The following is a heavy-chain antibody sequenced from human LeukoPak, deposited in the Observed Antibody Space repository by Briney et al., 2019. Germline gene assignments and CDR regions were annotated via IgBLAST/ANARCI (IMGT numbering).Heavy chain of an antibody. CDR2: ISWNSINI. D-gene: IGHD6-13*01. J-gene: IGHJ5*02. CDR3: AKDIMRYSSSWWEFDP. V-gene: IGHV3-9*01. Sequence: GGSLRFSCAASGFTFDEYAMHWVRQVPGMGLEWVSGISWNSINIGYVDSVKGRFTISRDNAKNSLDLEMNSLRAEDTALYYCAKDIMRYSSSWWEFDPWGQGTRVTVSS. CDR1: GFTFDEYA.